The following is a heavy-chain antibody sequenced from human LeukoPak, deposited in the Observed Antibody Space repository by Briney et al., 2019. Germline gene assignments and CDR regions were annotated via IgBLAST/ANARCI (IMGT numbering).Heavy chain of an antibody. CDR1: GGSISSYY. D-gene: IGHD6-13*01. CDR2: IYHSGST. V-gene: IGHV4-59*12. Sequence: SETLSLTCTVSGGSISSYYWSWIRQPPWKGLEWIGYIYHSGSTXXXPSLXXRVTISVDRSKNQFSLKLSSVTAADTAVYYCXRAKGSSSWVFDYWGQGTLVTVSS. J-gene: IGHJ4*02. CDR3: XRAKGSSSWVFDY.